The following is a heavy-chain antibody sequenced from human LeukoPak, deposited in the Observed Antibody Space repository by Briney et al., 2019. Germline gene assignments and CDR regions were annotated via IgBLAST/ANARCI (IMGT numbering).Heavy chain of an antibody. CDR2: ISRNGGST. CDR3: VNQISGWVY. D-gene: IGHD6-19*01. CDR1: GFTFSSLE. Sequence: PGGSLRLSCSASGFTFSSLEMHWVRQAPGKGLEYVSAISRNGGSTYYAGSVKGRFTISRDNSKNTLYLQMSSLRAEDTAVYYCVNQISGWVYWGQGTLVTVSS. J-gene: IGHJ4*02. V-gene: IGHV3-64D*06.